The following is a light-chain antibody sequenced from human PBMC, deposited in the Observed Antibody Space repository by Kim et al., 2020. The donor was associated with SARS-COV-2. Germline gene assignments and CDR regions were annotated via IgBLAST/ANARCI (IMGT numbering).Light chain of an antibody. CDR2: DVS. J-gene: IGKJ1*01. V-gene: IGKV3-15*01. Sequence: EIVMTQSPATVSVSPGERATLSCRTSQNVRDTVAWYQQKPGQAPRLLIYDVSTRATGIPARFSGSGSGTDFSLTISSLESEDFAVYYCQHYYNWSRTFGQGTKVDIK. CDR1: QNVRDT. CDR3: QHYYNWSRT.